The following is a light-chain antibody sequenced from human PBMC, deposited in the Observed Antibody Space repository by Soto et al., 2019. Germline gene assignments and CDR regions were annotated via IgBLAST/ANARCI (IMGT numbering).Light chain of an antibody. Sequence: DIQMTQSPSTLSGFVGGRVTITCRASQGISSYLAWYQQKPGKAPKLLIYAASTLQSGCPLRFSGSGSGTSFTLTISSLQPEDFATYYCQKLLSYPINCGQGTRGENK. CDR2: AAS. CDR1: QGISSY. J-gene: IGKJ5*01. CDR3: QKLLSYPIN. V-gene: IGKV1-9*01.